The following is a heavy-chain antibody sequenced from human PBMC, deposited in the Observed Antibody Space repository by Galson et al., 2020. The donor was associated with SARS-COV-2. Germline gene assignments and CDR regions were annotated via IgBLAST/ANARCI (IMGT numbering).Heavy chain of an antibody. CDR1: GYSFTNYW. J-gene: IGHJ4*02. CDR3: ARRSLAAAGGVDLYYFDY. V-gene: IGHV5-51*01. Sequence: GESLKISCKGSGYSFTNYWIGWVRQMPGKGLEWMGIIYPGDSDTRYSPSFQGQVTISADKSITTAYLQWSSLKASDTAMYYCARRSLAAAGGVDLYYFDYWGQGTLVSVSS. D-gene: IGHD6-13*01. CDR2: IYPGDSDT.